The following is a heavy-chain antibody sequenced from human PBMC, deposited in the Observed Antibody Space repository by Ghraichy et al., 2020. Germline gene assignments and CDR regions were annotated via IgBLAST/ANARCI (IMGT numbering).Heavy chain of an antibody. CDR1: GFTFDSYN. Sequence: LTCVGSGFTFDSYNMNWVRQSPGKDLEWVSYISSSSRSIFYADSVKGRFTISRDNARNSLYLQMKSLRDEDTAVYYCARASTVVRFYYYDGMDVWGQGTTXTVS. J-gene: IGHJ6*02. V-gene: IGHV3-48*02. CDR3: ARASTVVRFYYYDGMDV. CDR2: ISSSSRSI. D-gene: IGHD4-23*01.